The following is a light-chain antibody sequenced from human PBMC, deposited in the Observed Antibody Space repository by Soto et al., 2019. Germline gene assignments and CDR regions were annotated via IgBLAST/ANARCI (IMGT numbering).Light chain of an antibody. CDR3: QQYNSYSGT. Sequence: DIKMTQSPSTLSASVGDRVTITCRASQSISSWLAWYQQKPGKAPKLLIYDASSLESGVPSRFSGSGSGTAFTLTISSLQPDDFATYYCQQYNSYSGTFGQGTKVEI. CDR2: DAS. CDR1: QSISSW. V-gene: IGKV1-5*01. J-gene: IGKJ1*01.